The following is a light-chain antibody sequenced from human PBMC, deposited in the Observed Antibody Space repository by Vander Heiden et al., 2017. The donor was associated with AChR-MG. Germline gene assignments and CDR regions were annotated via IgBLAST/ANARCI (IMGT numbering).Light chain of an antibody. Sequence: DIQMTQSPSSLSASVGDRVTITCQASQDISNHLNWYQQKPGRPPKLLIYDASNLETGVPSKFSGSGSGTDFTFTISSLQPEDIATYYCQQYTGVLITFGPGTKVDIK. CDR3: QQYTGVLIT. CDR1: QDISNH. CDR2: DAS. V-gene: IGKV1-33*01. J-gene: IGKJ3*01.